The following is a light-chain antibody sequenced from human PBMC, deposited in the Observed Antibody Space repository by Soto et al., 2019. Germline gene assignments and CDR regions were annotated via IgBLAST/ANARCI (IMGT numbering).Light chain of an antibody. Sequence: EIVMTQSPATLSVSPGDRATLSCRASQSVSTNLVWYQHTPGQAPRLLIYAASTRATGIPARFSGSGSGTEVTLTISSLQSEEFAVYYCQQYNDWPLDLTFGGGTKVEIK. CDR3: QQYNDWPLDLT. CDR2: AAS. J-gene: IGKJ4*01. V-gene: IGKV3-15*01. CDR1: QSVSTN.